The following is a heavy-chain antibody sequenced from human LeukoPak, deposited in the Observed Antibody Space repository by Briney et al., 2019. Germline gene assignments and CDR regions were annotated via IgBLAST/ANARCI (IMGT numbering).Heavy chain of an antibody. CDR3: ARDGSDWSLDI. CDR2: IWYDGSNK. Sequence: GRSLRLSCAASGFTFSSYGMHWVRQAPGKGLEWVAVIWYDGSNKYYADSVKGRFTISRDNSKNTLYLQMNSLRAEDTAVYYCARDGSDWSLDIWGQGTMVTVSS. D-gene: IGHD6-19*01. CDR1: GFTFSSYG. V-gene: IGHV3-33*01. J-gene: IGHJ3*02.